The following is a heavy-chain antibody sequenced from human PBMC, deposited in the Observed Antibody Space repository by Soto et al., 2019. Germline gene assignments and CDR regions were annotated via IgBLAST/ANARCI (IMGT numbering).Heavy chain of an antibody. Sequence: QVQLVESGGGVVQPGTSLRLSCAASGFTLSSYGMHWVRQAPGKGLEWVAVTSYDGSDEYYADSAKGRFTIFRDNSKNTLHLQMNSLRTEATAMYYCAKGFGGDPYWYFDLWGRGTLVTVSS. CDR3: AKGFGGDPYWYFDL. CDR1: GFTLSSYG. CDR2: TSYDGSDE. D-gene: IGHD2-21*01. J-gene: IGHJ2*01. V-gene: IGHV3-30*18.